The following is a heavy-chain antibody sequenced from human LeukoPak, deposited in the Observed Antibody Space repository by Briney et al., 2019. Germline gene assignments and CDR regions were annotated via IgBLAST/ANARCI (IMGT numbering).Heavy chain of an antibody. V-gene: IGHV1-2*02. J-gene: IGHJ4*02. CDR3: ARSLVVVPAATYFDY. D-gene: IGHD2-2*01. CDR1: GYTFTGYY. CDR2: INPNSGGT. Sequence: GASVKVSCKASGYTFTGYYMHWVRQAPGQGLEWMGWINPNSGGTNYAQKFQGRVTMTRDTSISTAYMELSRLRSDDTAVYYCARSLVVVPAATYFDYWGQGTLVTVSS.